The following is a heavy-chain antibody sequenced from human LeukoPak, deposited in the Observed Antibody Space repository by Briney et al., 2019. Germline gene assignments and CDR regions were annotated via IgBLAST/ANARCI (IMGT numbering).Heavy chain of an antibody. Sequence: GASVKVSCKASGYTFTSNYIHWVRQAPGQGLEWMGMIYPSSGGTNYAQKFQGRITLTTDTSINTAYMELSRLRFDDTAVYYCARDLPFEDWGQGTLVTVSS. V-gene: IGHV1-2*02. CDR3: ARDLPFED. D-gene: IGHD2/OR15-2a*01. CDR1: GYTFTSNY. J-gene: IGHJ4*02. CDR2: IYPSSGGT.